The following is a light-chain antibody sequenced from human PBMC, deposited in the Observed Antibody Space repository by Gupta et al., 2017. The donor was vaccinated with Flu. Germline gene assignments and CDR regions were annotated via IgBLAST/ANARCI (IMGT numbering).Light chain of an antibody. Sequence: DIQMTQSPSTLSASVGDRVTITCRASQSISSWLAWYQQKPGKAPKPLIYKASSLESGVPSRFSGSGSGTEFTLTISSLQPDDFATYYCQQYNSYPYTFGQGTKLEIE. CDR1: QSISSW. CDR2: KAS. V-gene: IGKV1-5*03. J-gene: IGKJ2*01. CDR3: QQYNSYPYT.